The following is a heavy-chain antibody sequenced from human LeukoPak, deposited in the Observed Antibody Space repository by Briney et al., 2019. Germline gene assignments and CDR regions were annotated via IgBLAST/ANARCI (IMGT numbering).Heavy chain of an antibody. Sequence: SVKVSCKASGGTFSSYAISWVRQAPGQGLEWMGGIIPIFGTANYAQKFQGRVTITADESTSATYMELSSLRSEDTAVYYCARDVTDSLPWYYYMDVWGKGTTVTVSS. CDR3: ARDVTDSLPWYYYMDV. CDR1: GGTFSSYA. V-gene: IGHV1-69*13. CDR2: IIPIFGTA. D-gene: IGHD5-18*01. J-gene: IGHJ6*03.